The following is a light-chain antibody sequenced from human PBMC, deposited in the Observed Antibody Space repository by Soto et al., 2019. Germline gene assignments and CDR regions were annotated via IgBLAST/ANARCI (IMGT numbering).Light chain of an antibody. Sequence: EIVMTQSPATLSVSPGERATLSCRASQSVSSNLAWYQKKPGQAPRLLISGASARATGIPDRFSGSGSGTEFTLTISSLQSEDFAVYYCQQYDNWYTFGQGTKLEIK. CDR2: GAS. CDR3: QQYDNWYT. J-gene: IGKJ2*01. CDR1: QSVSSN. V-gene: IGKV3-15*01.